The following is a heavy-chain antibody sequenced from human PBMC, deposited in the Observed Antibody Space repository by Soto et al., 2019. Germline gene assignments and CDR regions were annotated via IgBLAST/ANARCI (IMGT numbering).Heavy chain of an antibody. J-gene: IGHJ4*02. Sequence: PSETLSLTCTVSGGSISSYYWSWIRQPPGKGLEWIGYIYYSGSTNYNPSLKSRVTISVDTSKNQFSLKLSSVTAVDTAVYYCARSPPAFSTVTTGFDYWGQGTLVTVSS. D-gene: IGHD4-17*01. CDR3: ARSPPAFSTVTTGFDY. CDR1: GGSISSYY. CDR2: IYYSGST. V-gene: IGHV4-59*01.